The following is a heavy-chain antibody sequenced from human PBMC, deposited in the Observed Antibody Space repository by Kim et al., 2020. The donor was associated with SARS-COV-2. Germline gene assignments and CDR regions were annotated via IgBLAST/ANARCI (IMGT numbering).Heavy chain of an antibody. CDR1: EFTFNKHW. CDR3: ARIDFGDGVVTAGGPGHWYFDL. V-gene: IGHV3-7*03. Sequence: GGSLRLSCAASEFTFNKHWMSWLRQAPGKGLEWVSNIKEDGSEKYYVDSVKGRFTVSRDNAKNSLYLQMHSLRAEDTAMYYCARIDFGDGVVTAGGPGHWYFDLWGRGTLVTVSS. CDR2: IKEDGSEK. D-gene: IGHD2-21*02. J-gene: IGHJ2*01.